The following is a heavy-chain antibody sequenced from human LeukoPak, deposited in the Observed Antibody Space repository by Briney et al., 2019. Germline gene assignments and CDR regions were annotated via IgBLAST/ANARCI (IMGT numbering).Heavy chain of an antibody. CDR3: SRKYDSSGYFDY. CDR1: GFRPSGYA. J-gene: IGHJ4*02. Sequence: PGGSLRLSCIASGFRPSGYAMTWVRQAPGKGLEWVSTISGGGDAAYYADSVKGRFTISRDNSKSTLYLQMNTLRAEDTAVYYCSRKYDSSGYFDYWGRGTLVTVSS. CDR2: ISGGGDAA. V-gene: IGHV3-23*01. D-gene: IGHD3-22*01.